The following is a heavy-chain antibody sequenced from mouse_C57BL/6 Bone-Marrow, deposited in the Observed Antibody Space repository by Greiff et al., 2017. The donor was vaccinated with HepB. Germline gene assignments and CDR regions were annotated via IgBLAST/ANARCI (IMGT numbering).Heavy chain of an antibody. Sequence: QVQLQQSGAELVRPGTSVKVSCKASGYAFTNYLIAWVEQRPGQGLEWIGVINPGSGGTNYNEKFKGKATLTADKSSSTAYMQLSSLTSEDSAVYFSARRDDYWYFDVWGTGTTVTVSS. CDR1: GYAFTNYL. CDR2: INPGSGGT. V-gene: IGHV1-54*01. D-gene: IGHD2-3*01. CDR3: ARRDDYWYFDV. J-gene: IGHJ1*03.